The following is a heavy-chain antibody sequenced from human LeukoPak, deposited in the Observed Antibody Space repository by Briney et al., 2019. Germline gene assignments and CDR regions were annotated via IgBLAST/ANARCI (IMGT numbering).Heavy chain of an antibody. CDR3: AREYSSSWYDYYYYGMDV. V-gene: IGHV4-59*12. D-gene: IGHD6-13*01. CDR1: GGSISSYY. J-gene: IGHJ6*02. Sequence: SETLSLTCTVSGGSISSYYWSWIRQPPGEGLEWIVYIYYSGSTNYNPSLKSRVTISVDTSKNQFSLKLSSVTATDTAVYYCAREYSSSWYDYYYYGMDVWGQGTTVTVSS. CDR2: IYYSGST.